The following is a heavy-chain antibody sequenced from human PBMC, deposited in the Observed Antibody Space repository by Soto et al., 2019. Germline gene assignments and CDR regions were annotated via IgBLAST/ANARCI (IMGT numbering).Heavy chain of an antibody. J-gene: IGHJ3*02. CDR2: ISYDGSNK. Sequence: QVQLVESGGGVVQPGRSLRLSCAASGFTFSSYGMHWVRQAPGKGLEWVAVISYDGSNKYCADSVKGRFTISRDNSKNTLYLQMNSLRAEDTAVYYCAKEGQTYSSGWCDAFDIWGQGTMVTVSS. D-gene: IGHD6-19*01. V-gene: IGHV3-30*18. CDR3: AKEGQTYSSGWCDAFDI. CDR1: GFTFSSYG.